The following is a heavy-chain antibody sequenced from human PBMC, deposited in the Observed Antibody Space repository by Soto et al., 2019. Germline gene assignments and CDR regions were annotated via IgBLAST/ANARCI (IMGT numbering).Heavy chain of an antibody. V-gene: IGHV3-23*01. D-gene: IGHD5-18*01. CDR3: AKDPGIITVMYEFGL. J-gene: IGHJ6*02. Sequence: PGGSLRLSCTASGFNFSNHAMSWVRQAPGKGLEWVSAISGSGGTTYYTDSVKGRFTISRDNSKNPMYLQMNSLRAEDTAIYYCAKDPGIITVMYEFGLWGLGTTVTVSS. CDR2: ISGSGGTT. CDR1: GFNFSNHA.